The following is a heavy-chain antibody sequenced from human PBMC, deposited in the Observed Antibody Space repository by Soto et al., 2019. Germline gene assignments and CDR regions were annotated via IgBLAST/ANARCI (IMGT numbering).Heavy chain of an antibody. CDR1: GFTFSSYG. V-gene: IGHV3-30*18. CDR2: ISYDGSNK. J-gene: IGHJ3*02. Sequence: QVQLVESGGGVVQPGRSLRLSCAASGFTFSSYGMHWVRQAPGKGLEWVSVISYDGSNKYYADSVKGRFTISRDNPKNTVDLEMNSLRAEDTAVYYCAKSAWIQLGFGWAAFDIWGQGTIVTVAS. D-gene: IGHD5-18*01. CDR3: AKSAWIQLGFGWAAFDI.